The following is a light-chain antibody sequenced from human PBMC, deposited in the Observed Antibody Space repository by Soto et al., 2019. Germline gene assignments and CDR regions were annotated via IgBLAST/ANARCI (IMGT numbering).Light chain of an antibody. V-gene: IGKV3-11*01. CDR3: QQRNYWPIT. Sequence: EIVLTQSPATLSLSPGERATLSCRASQSLSSYLAWYQHKPGQAPRLLIYDASKRATGLPARFSGSGSGTDFTLTISSLEPEDFAVYYCQQRNYWPITFGQGTLLEIK. J-gene: IGKJ5*01. CDR1: QSLSSY. CDR2: DAS.